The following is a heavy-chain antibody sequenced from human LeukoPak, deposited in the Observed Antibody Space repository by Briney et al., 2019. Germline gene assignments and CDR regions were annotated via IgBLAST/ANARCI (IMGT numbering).Heavy chain of an antibody. CDR2: ISGSGGST. CDR1: GFTFSSDA. CDR3: AKDVVWAGTDYFDY. J-gene: IGHJ4*02. D-gene: IGHD1-1*01. Sequence: GGSLRLSCAASGFTFSSDAMSWVRQAPGKELQWVSAISGSGGSTYYADSVKGRFTISRDNSKNTLYLQMNSLRAEDTAVYYCAKDVVWAGTDYFDYWGQGTLVTVSS. V-gene: IGHV3-23*01.